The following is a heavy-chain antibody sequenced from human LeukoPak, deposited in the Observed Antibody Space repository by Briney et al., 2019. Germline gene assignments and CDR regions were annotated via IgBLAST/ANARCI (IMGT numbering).Heavy chain of an antibody. Sequence: ASVRVSCKVSGYTLSELSIHWVRQPPGKGGEWGGSFNTEDGETYSTQTFQGRLILTETPSTDTAYMELRTLRSEDTAVFYCAASFLRFSPDFDYWGQGTLVTVSS. CDR3: AASFLRFSPDFDY. V-gene: IGHV1-24*01. J-gene: IGHJ4*02. CDR1: GYTLSELS. D-gene: IGHD2/OR15-2a*01. CDR2: FNTEDGET.